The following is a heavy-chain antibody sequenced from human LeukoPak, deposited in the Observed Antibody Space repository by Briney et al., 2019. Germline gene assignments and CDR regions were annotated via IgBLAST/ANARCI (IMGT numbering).Heavy chain of an antibody. D-gene: IGHD6-19*01. CDR3: ARLVGSGWYSGWFDP. CDR2: IYPGDSDT. Sequence: RGESLKISCKGSGYSFTSYWIGWVRQMPGKGLEWMGIIYPGDSDTRYSPSFQGQVTISADKSISTAYLQWSSLKASDTAMYYCARLVGSGWYSGWFDPWGQGTLVTVSS. CDR1: GYSFTSYW. V-gene: IGHV5-51*01. J-gene: IGHJ5*02.